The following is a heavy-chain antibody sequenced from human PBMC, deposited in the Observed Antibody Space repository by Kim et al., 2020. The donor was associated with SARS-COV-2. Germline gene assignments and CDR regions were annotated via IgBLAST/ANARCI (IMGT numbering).Heavy chain of an antibody. J-gene: IGHJ5*02. D-gene: IGHD4-17*01. V-gene: IGHV3-53*01. CDR3: ARVGQGDRTTVVTPRGWFDP. Sequence: RLTISRDNSKNTLYLQMNSLRAEDTAVYYCARVGQGDRTTVVTPRGWFDPWGQGTLVTVSS.